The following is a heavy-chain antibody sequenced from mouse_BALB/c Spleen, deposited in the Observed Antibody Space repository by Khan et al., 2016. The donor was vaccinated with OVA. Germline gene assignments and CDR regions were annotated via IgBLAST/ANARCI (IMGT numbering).Heavy chain of an antibody. CDR2: IAPGSSNA. V-gene: IGHV1S41*01. CDR3: ARENYYRRICYTMDY. D-gene: IGHD1-1*01. Sequence: DLVKPGASVKLSCKASGYTFTSYWINWIKQSPGQGLEWIGRIAPGSSNAYYTDMFTGKATLTVDTSSSTAYIQLSSLSSEDSAVYFCARENYYRRICYTMDYWGQGTSVTVSS. J-gene: IGHJ4*01. CDR1: GYTFTSYW.